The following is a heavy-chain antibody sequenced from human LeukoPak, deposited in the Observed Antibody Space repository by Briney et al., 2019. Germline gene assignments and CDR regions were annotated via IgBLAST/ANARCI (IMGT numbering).Heavy chain of an antibody. CDR2: IIPIFGTA. CDR3: ARDPRRDYYDSSGEHYYYYGMDV. D-gene: IGHD3-22*01. V-gene: IGHV1-69*13. Sequence: SVKVSCKASGGTFSSYAISWVRQAPGQGLEWMGGIIPIFGTANYAQKFQGRVTITADESTSTAYMELSSLRSEDTAVYYSARDPRRDYYDSSGEHYYYYGMDVWGQGTTVTVSS. J-gene: IGHJ6*02. CDR1: GGTFSSYA.